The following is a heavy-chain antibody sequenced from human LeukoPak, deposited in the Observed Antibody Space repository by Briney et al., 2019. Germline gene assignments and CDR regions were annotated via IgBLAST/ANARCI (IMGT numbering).Heavy chain of an antibody. V-gene: IGHV1-69*13. CDR2: IIPIFGTA. J-gene: IGHJ4*02. Sequence: GASVKVSCKASGGTFSSYAISWVRQAPGQGLEWMGGIIPIFGTANYAQKFQGRVTITADESTSTAYMGLSSLRSEDTAVYYCARDPRHYFDYWGQGTLVTVSS. CDR1: GGTFSSYA. CDR3: ARDPRHYFDY.